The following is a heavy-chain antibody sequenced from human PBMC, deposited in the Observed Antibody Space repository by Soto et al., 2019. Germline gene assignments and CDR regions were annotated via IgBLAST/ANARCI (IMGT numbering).Heavy chain of an antibody. Sequence: XXTLSLHFAVSGHSISRNYYWGWIRQSPGKGLEWIGSIYHSGSTYYNPSLKSRVTISVDTSKNQFSLMLRSVTAAESAVYFCARTANYEILTGYYYFDYWGQGALVTVSS. D-gene: IGHD3-9*01. CDR1: GHSISRNYY. J-gene: IGHJ4*02. V-gene: IGHV4-38-2*01. CDR3: ARTANYEILTGYYYFDY. CDR2: IYHSGST.